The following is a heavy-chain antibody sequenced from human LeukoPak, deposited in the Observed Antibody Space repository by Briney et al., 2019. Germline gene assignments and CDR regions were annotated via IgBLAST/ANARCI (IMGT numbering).Heavy chain of an antibody. CDR1: GFTFSYYS. CDR2: SNTDGTI. J-gene: IGHJ3*01. CDR3: VRERDYAFDF. Sequence: PGGSLRHSCAASGFTFSYYSMNWVRQAPGKGLEWISYSNTDGTISYADSVKGRFTISRDNAENSLYLQMNSLRDEDTAVYFCVRERDYAFDFWGQGTMVTVSS. V-gene: IGHV3-48*02.